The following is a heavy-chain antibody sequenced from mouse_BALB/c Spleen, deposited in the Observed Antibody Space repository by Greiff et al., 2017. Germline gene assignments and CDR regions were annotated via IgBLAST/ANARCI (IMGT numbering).Heavy chain of an antibody. CDR3: ARRANYYDYPAWFAY. CDR1: GYTFSSYW. CDR2: ILPGSGST. V-gene: IGHV1-9*01. J-gene: IGHJ3*01. D-gene: IGHD2-4*01. Sequence: VKLVESGAELMKPGASVKISCKATGYTFSSYWIEWVKQRPGHGLEWIGEILPGSGSTNYNEKFKGKATFTADTSSNTAYMQLSSLTSEDSAVYYCARRANYYDYPAWFAYWGQGTLVTVSA.